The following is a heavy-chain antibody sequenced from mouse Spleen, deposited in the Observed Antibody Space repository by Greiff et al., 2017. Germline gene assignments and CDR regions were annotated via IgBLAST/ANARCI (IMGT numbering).Heavy chain of an antibody. V-gene: IGHV1-4*01. J-gene: IGHJ1*01. Sequence: VKLMESGAELARPGASVKMSCKASGYTFTSYTMHWVKQRPGQGLEWIGYINPSSGYTKYNQKFKDKATLTADKSSSTAYMQLSSLTSEDSAVYYCARSGAGTSYFDVWGAGTTVTVSS. CDR1: GYTFTSYT. D-gene: IGHD4-1*01. CDR3: ARSGAGTSYFDV. CDR2: INPSSGYT.